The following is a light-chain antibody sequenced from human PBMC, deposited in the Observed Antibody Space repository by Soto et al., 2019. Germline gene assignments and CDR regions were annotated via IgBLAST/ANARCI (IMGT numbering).Light chain of an antibody. CDR3: QQYGTFPFS. CDR2: HAS. V-gene: IGKV3-20*01. Sequence: EIVLTQSPGTLSLSPGESATLSCRANQVVRSSYLAWYQQKPGPAPRLLIYHASDRATGVPDRSSGSGSGTDFALTITRLEPEDCALFYCQQYGTFPFSFGQGTKLEIK. J-gene: IGKJ2*01. CDR1: QVVRSSY.